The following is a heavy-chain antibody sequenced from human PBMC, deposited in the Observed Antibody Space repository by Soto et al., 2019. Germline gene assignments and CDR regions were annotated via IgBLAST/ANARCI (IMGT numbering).Heavy chain of an antibody. CDR2: INAGNGNT. Sequence: ASVKVSCKASGYTFTSYAMHWVRQAPGQRLEWMGWINAGNGNTKYSQKFQGRVTITRDTSASTAYMELNSLRAEDTAVYYCAKDPYDILTGYYYGPGYWGQGTLVTVSS. CDR1: GYTFTSYA. J-gene: IGHJ4*02. CDR3: AKDPYDILTGYYYGPGY. V-gene: IGHV1-3*01. D-gene: IGHD3-9*01.